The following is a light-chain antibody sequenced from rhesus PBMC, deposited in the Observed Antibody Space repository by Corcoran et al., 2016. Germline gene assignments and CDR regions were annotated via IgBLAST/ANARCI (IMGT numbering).Light chain of an antibody. J-gene: IGKJ1*01. Sequence: DIQMTQSPSSLSASVGDTVTITSRASHSISSWLDWYQQKPGRAPKFLIYKATSLQKGVLSRFSGSGSGTEFTLTISSLHPENIATYYCLQYRNDPRTFGHGTKVEVK. V-gene: IGKV1-22*01. CDR2: KAT. CDR3: LQYRNDPRT. CDR1: HSISSW.